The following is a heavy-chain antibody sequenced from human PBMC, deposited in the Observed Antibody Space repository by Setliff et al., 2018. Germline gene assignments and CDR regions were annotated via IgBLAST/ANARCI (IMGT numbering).Heavy chain of an antibody. V-gene: IGHV4-30-2*01. CDR2: IYHAGST. CDR1: GGSISSGDAS. J-gene: IGHJ4*02. Sequence: PSETLSLTCAVSGGSISSGDASWSWVRRPPGKGLEWIGYIYHAGSTYYNPSLKSRVTISVDTSKNQFSLKLSSVTAADTAVYYCAGLYYYGSGSYPAPIDYWGQGTLVTVSS. CDR3: AGLYYYGSGSYPAPIDY. D-gene: IGHD3-10*01.